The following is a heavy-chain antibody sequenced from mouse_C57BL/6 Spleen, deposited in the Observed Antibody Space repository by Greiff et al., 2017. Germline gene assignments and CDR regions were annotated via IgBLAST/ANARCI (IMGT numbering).Heavy chain of an antibody. CDR2: INPNNGGT. J-gene: IGHJ2*02. Sequence: VQLQQSGPELVKPGASVKISCKASGYTFTDYYMNWVKQSHGKSLEWIGDINPNNGGTSYNQKFKGKATLTVDKSSSTSYMELLSLTSEDSAVYYCSRERAHDYWGQGTSRTVSS. V-gene: IGHV1-26*01. CDR1: GYTFTDYY. D-gene: IGHD3-3*01. CDR3: SRERAHDY.